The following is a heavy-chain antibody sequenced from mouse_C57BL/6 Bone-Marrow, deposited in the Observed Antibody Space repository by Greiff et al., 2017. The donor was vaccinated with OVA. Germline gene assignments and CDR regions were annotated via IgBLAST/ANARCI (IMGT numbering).Heavy chain of an antibody. D-gene: IGHD1-1*01. CDR2: IDPSDSYT. J-gene: IGHJ2*01. CDR3: ARSDYYGSSYGGYYFDY. V-gene: IGHV1-69*01. Sequence: QVQLQQPGAELVMPGASVKLSCKASGYTFTSYWMHWVKQTPGQGLEWIGEIDPSDSYTNYNQKFKGKSTLTVDKSSSTAYMQLSSLTSEDSAVYYCARSDYYGSSYGGYYFDYWGQGTTLTVSS. CDR1: GYTFTSYW.